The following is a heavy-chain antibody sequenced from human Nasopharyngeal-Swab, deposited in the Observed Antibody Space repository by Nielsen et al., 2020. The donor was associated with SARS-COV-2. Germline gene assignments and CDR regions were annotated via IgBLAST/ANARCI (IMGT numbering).Heavy chain of an antibody. V-gene: IGHV4-34*01. D-gene: IGHD6-13*01. Sequence: WLRQPPGKGLEWIGEINHSGSTNYNPSLKSRVTISVDTSKNQFSLKLSSVTAADTAVYYCASVGSSSWYQLWFDPWGQGTLVTVSS. CDR3: ASVGSSSWYQLWFDP. CDR2: INHSGST. J-gene: IGHJ5*02.